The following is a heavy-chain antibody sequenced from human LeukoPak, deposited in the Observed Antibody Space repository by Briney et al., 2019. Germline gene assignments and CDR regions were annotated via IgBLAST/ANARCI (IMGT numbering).Heavy chain of an antibody. CDR2: LYSGGST. Sequence: PGGSLRLSCAASGLTVSTNYMSWVRQAPGKGLEWVSVLYSGGSTSYTDSVKGRFTISRDNSKNMLYLQMNSLRAEDTAVYYCARNSKYYDFWSGYLPGMDVWGQGTTVTVSS. J-gene: IGHJ6*02. CDR1: GLTVSTNY. V-gene: IGHV3-66*01. CDR3: ARNSKYYDFWSGYLPGMDV. D-gene: IGHD3-3*01.